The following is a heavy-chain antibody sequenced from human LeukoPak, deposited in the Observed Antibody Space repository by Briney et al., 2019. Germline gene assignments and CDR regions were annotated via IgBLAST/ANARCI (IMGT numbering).Heavy chain of an antibody. D-gene: IGHD6-13*01. V-gene: IGHV4-4*07. CDR1: GGSISSYY. Sequence: PSETLSLTCTVSGGSISSYYWSWIRQPAGKGLEWIGRIYTSGSTNYNPSLKSRVTMSVDTSKNQFSLKLSSVTAADTAVYYCARDGSSSWYGDWFDTWGQGTLVTVSS. CDR2: IYTSGST. J-gene: IGHJ5*02. CDR3: ARDGSSSWYGDWFDT.